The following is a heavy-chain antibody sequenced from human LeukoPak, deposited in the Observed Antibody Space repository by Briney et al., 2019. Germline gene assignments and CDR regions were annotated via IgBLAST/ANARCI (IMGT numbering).Heavy chain of an antibody. CDR3: ARTSSGVDDYGDYLLNF. CDR2: ISAYSGNT. Sequence: ASVKVSCKASGYTFTGYYIHWMRQAPGQGLEWMGWISAYSGNTMYAQKLQGRATMTTDTSTSTAYMELRSLRSDDTAVYYCARTSSGVDDYGDYLLNFWGQGTLVTVSS. J-gene: IGHJ4*02. D-gene: IGHD4-17*01. V-gene: IGHV1-18*04. CDR1: GYTFTGYY.